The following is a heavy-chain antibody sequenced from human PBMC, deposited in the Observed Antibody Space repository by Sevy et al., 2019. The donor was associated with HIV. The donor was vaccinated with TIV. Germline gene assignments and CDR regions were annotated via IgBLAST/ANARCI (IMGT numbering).Heavy chain of an antibody. CDR1: GFTFSSYW. D-gene: IGHD5-18*01. CDR2: MKQDGSEK. CDR3: GRGGLGGFSYSLDC. V-gene: IGHV3-7*01. J-gene: IGHJ4*02. Sequence: GVSLRLSCAASGFTFSSYWMSWVRQAPGKGLEWVATMKQDGSEKYYVDSVKGRFTISRDNAKHSLYLQMNSLRAEDTAVYYGGRGGLGGFSYSLDCWGQGTLVTVSS.